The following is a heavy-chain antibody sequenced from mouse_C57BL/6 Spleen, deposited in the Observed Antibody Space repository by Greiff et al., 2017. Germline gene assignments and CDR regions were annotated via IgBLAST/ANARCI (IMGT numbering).Heavy chain of an antibody. J-gene: IGHJ4*01. CDR1: GYTFTSYW. CDR3: ARYGYDVGGYYDMDY. V-gene: IGHV1-61*01. CDR2: IYPSDSET. D-gene: IGHD2-2*01. Sequence: QVQLQQPGAGLVRPGSSVKLSCKASGYTFTSYWMDWVKQRPGQGLEWIGNIYPSDSETHYNQKFKDKATLTVDKSSSTAYMQLSSLTSEDSAVYYGARYGYDVGGYYDMDYWGQGTSVTVSS.